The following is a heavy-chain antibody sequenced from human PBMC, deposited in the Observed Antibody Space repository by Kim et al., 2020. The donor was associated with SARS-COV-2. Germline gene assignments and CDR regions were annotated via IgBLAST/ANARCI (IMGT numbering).Heavy chain of an antibody. CDR2: INHSGST. CDR3: ARGGYQLLRGKGFQH. D-gene: IGHD2-2*01. J-gene: IGHJ1*01. CDR1: GGSFSGYY. V-gene: IGHV4-34*01. Sequence: SETLSLTCAVYGGSFSGYYWSWIRQPPGKGLEWIGEINHSGSTNYNPSLKSRVTISVDTSKNQFSLKLSSVTAADTAVYYCARGGYQLLRGKGFQHWGQGTLVTVSS.